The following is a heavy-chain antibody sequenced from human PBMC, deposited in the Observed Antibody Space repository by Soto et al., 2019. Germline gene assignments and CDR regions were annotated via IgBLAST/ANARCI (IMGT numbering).Heavy chain of an antibody. D-gene: IGHD3-3*01. Sequence: QVQLVESGGGVVQPGRSLRLSCAASGFTFSSYALHWVRQAPGRGLEWVAVISYDGSNKYYADSVKGRFIISRDSSKNTLYLQMNSLRAEDTAVYYCARDKRDLRFLEWSYYFDYWGQGTLVTVSS. CDR2: ISYDGSNK. J-gene: IGHJ4*02. CDR3: ARDKRDLRFLEWSYYFDY. V-gene: IGHV3-30-3*01. CDR1: GFTFSSYA.